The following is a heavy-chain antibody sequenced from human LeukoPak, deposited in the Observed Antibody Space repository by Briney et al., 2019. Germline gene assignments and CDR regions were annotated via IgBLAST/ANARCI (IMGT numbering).Heavy chain of an antibody. D-gene: IGHD2-2*01. CDR1: GFTFTNYG. J-gene: IGHJ3*02. CDR3: ARDGSTKVPDPYDAFAI. Sequence: GGSLRLSCAASGFTFTNYGMHWVRQAPGKGLEWVAVIWHDGNNKYYADSVKGRFTISRDDSKNTLYLQMNSLRAEDTAVYYCARDGSTKVPDPYDAFAIWGQGTMVTVSS. CDR2: IWHDGNNK. V-gene: IGHV3-33*01.